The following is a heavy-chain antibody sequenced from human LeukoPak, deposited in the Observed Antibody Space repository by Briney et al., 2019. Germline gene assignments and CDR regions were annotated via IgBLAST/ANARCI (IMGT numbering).Heavy chain of an antibody. J-gene: IGHJ4*02. CDR3: ARSKKIRGYSGYAKFDY. CDR2: IYTSEST. V-gene: IGHV4-4*07. Sequence: SETLSLTCTVSGASISTYYWSWIRQPAGKGLEWIGHIYTSESTNYNPSLKSRVTISVDTSKNQFSLKLSSVTAADTAVYYCARSKKIRGYSGYAKFDYWGQGTLVTVSS. D-gene: IGHD5-12*01. CDR1: GASISTYY.